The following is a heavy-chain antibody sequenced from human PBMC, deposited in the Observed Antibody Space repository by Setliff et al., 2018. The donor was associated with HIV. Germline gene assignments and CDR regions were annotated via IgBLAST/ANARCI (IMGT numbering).Heavy chain of an antibody. CDR3: ARRQWGTSGYYEFFQQ. D-gene: IGHD3-22*01. Sequence: SETLSLTCNVSGGSINRPTHHWGWVRQPPGKGLEWIGTIYDSGSAKHNPSLESRVRISVDTSKNHLSLKLNSVTVADTAVYYCARRQWGTSGYYEFFQQWGQGTLVTVSS. CDR2: IYDSGSA. CDR1: GGSINRPTHH. J-gene: IGHJ1*01. V-gene: IGHV4-39*07.